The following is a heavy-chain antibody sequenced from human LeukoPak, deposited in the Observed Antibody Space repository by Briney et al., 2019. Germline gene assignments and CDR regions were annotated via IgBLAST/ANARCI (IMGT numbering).Heavy chain of an antibody. CDR2: ISAYNGNT. CDR3: ARLRPASGWYPYYFDY. J-gene: IGHJ4*02. D-gene: IGHD6-19*01. CDR1: GYTFFSYG. Sequence: ASVKASCKASGYTFFSYGVSWVRQAPGQGLEWMGWISAYNGNTNYAQKFQGRVTMTTDTSTTTAYMELRSLRSDDTAVFYCARLRPASGWYPYYFDYWGQGTLVTVSS. V-gene: IGHV1-18*01.